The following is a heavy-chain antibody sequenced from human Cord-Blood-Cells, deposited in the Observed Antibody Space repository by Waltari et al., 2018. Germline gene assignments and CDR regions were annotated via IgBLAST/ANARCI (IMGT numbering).Heavy chain of an antibody. Sequence: VPLVQPGAEVKKPAASVKVSCTAPGGTCSRYAISSVGQAPGQGLGCMGGIIPIFGTANYAQKFQGRVTITADESTSTAYMELSSLRSEDTAVYYCARDRQGQLRGDYWGQGTLVTVSS. V-gene: IGHV1-69*01. CDR1: GGTCSRYA. CDR2: IIPIFGTA. J-gene: IGHJ4*02. CDR3: ARDRQGQLRGDY. D-gene: IGHD5-18*01.